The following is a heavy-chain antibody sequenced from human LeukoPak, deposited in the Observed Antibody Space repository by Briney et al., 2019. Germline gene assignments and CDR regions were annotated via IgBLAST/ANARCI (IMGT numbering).Heavy chain of an antibody. CDR2: IYHSGST. Sequence: SETPSLTCTVSGYSISSGYYWGWIRQPPGKGLEWIGSIYHSGSTYYNPSLKSRVTMSVDTSKNQFSLKLTSVTAADTAVYYCARDRWLYSGSYDYWGQGTLVTVSS. J-gene: IGHJ4*02. CDR1: GYSISSGYY. CDR3: ARDRWLYSGSYDY. V-gene: IGHV4-38-2*02. D-gene: IGHD1-26*01.